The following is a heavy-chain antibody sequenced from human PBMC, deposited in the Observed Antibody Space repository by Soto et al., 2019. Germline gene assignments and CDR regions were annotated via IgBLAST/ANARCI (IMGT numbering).Heavy chain of an antibody. J-gene: IGHJ4*02. CDR3: ARDHGKYEAIYY. V-gene: IGHV3-33*01. Sequence: QVQVVESGGGVVQPGTSLRLSCAASGSTFSNFGMHWVRQAPGKGLEWVAVIWHDGKNKYYADSVEGRFTISRDNSKNTLKLPMNRVRAEDTAVYYCARDHGKYEAIYYWGQGTMVIVSS. CDR2: IWHDGKNK. CDR1: GSTFSNFG. D-gene: IGHD3-3*01.